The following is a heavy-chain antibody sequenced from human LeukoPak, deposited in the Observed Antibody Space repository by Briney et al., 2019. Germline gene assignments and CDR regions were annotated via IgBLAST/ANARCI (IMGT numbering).Heavy chain of an antibody. J-gene: IGHJ4*02. CDR2: IYPGDSDT. CDR3: ARSPAVTTEGYDY. V-gene: IGHV5-51*01. Sequence: GESLKISCKGSGYSFTSYWIGWVRQMPGKGLEWMGIIYPGDSDTRYSPSFQGQVTISADKSISTAYLQWSSLKASDTAMYYRARSPAVTTEGYDYWGQGTLVTVSS. CDR1: GYSFTSYW. D-gene: IGHD4-17*01.